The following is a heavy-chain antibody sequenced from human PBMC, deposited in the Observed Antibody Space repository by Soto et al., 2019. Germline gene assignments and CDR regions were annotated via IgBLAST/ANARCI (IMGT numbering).Heavy chain of an antibody. D-gene: IGHD6-13*01. Sequence: GGSLRLSCAASGFTFSSYGMHWVRQAPGKGLEWVAVISYDGSNKYYADSVKGRFTISRDNSKNTLYLQMNSLRAEDTAVYYCAKAESSWPTACFDYWGQGTLVTVSS. J-gene: IGHJ4*02. V-gene: IGHV3-30*18. CDR2: ISYDGSNK. CDR1: GFTFSSYG. CDR3: AKAESSWPTACFDY.